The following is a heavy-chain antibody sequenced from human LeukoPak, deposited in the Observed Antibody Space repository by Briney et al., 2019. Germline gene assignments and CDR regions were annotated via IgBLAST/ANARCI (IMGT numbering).Heavy chain of an antibody. CDR2: IWHDGSNE. CDR3: VRWGKILHSSGWYEVDY. Sequence: GGSLRLSCAASGFSFSDYGMHWFRQAPGKGPEWVALIWHDGSNEHYADSVKGRFTISRDDSKNMLYLQMNSLRVGDTAVYYCVRWGKILHSSGWYEVDYWGQGTLVTVSS. V-gene: IGHV3-33*01. J-gene: IGHJ4*02. CDR1: GFSFSDYG. D-gene: IGHD6-19*01.